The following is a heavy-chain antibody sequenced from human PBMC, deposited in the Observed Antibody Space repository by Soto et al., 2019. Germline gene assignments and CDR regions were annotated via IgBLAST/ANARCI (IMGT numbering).Heavy chain of an antibody. J-gene: IGHJ5*01. CDR3: ARHNHLVVADTNRGFDA. V-gene: IGHV4-39*01. Sequence: QLQLQASGPGLVKPAETLSLTCTVSGGSIITTSYSWGWIRRPPGKGLEWLGSIYHSGSTYYNPSLKSRVTISVETSESRFSLKLSSVTAADTAVYYCARHNHLVVADTNRGFDAWGPGILVTVSS. CDR2: IYHSGST. CDR1: GGSIITTSYS. D-gene: IGHD6-19*01.